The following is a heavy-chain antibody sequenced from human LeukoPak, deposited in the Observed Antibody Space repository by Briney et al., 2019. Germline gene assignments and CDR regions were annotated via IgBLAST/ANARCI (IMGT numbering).Heavy chain of an antibody. V-gene: IGHV4-34*01. CDR2: INHSGST. J-gene: IGHJ6*03. Sequence: PSETLSLTCTVSGGSISGYYWSWIRQPPGKGLEWIGEINHSGSTNYNPSLKSRVTISVDTSKNQFSLKLSSVTAADTAVYYCATLICGGDSSPAYYYYYPDVWGKGTPVPVPS. CDR3: ATLICGGDSSPAYYYYYPDV. CDR1: GGSISGYY. D-gene: IGHD2-21*01.